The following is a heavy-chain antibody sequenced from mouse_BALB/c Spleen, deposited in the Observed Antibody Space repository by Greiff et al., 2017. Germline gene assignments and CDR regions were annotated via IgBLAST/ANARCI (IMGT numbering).Heavy chain of an antibody. J-gene: IGHJ4*01. CDR2: ISYSGST. Sequence: EVQGVESGPGLVKPSQSLSLTCTVTGYSITSDYAWNWIRQFPGNKLEWMGYISYSGSTSYNPSLKSRISITRDTSKNQFFLQLNSVTTEDTATYYCARRRDRYDDAMDYWGQGTSVTVSS. CDR1: GYSITSDYA. CDR3: ARRRDRYDDAMDY. D-gene: IGHD2-14*01. V-gene: IGHV3-2*02.